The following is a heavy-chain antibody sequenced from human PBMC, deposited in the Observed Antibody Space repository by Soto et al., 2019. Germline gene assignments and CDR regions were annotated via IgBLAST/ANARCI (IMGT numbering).Heavy chain of an antibody. Sequence: QVQLVESGGGVVQPGRSLRLSCAASGFTFSTYGMHWVRQAPGKGLEWVAVIWYDGSNKYYADSVKGRFTISRDNSKNTLYLQRNSLRAEDTAVYYCARDSEVSDAGMDVWGQGTTVTVSS. D-gene: IGHD1-26*01. V-gene: IGHV3-33*01. CDR2: IWYDGSNK. J-gene: IGHJ6*02. CDR3: ARDSEVSDAGMDV. CDR1: GFTFSTYG.